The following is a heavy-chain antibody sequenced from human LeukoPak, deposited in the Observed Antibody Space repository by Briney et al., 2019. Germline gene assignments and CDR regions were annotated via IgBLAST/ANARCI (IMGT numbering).Heavy chain of an antibody. CDR2: IYHSGST. CDR3: ARDSADILTGYYYYYYYYGMDV. J-gene: IGHJ6*02. D-gene: IGHD3-9*01. Sequence: PSETLSLTCTVSGGSISSSSYYWGWIRQPPGKGLEWIGCIYHSGSTYYNPSLKSRVTISVDTSKNQFSLKLSSVTAADTAVYYCARDSADILTGYYYYYYYYGMDVWGQGTTVTVSS. V-gene: IGHV4-39*07. CDR1: GGSISSSSYY.